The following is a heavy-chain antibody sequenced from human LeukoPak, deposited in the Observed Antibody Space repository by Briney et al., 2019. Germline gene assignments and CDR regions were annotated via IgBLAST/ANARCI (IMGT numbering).Heavy chain of an antibody. J-gene: IGHJ6*02. Sequence: PSETLSLTCTVSGGSVSSGSYYWSWIRRPPGKGLEWIGYIYYSGSTNYNPSLKSRVTISVDTSKNQFSLKLSSVTAADTAVYYCARSICSSTSCYYYYYGMDVWGQGTTVTVSS. V-gene: IGHV4-61*01. CDR1: GGSVSSGSYY. D-gene: IGHD2-2*01. CDR3: ARSICSSTSCYYYYYGMDV. CDR2: IYYSGST.